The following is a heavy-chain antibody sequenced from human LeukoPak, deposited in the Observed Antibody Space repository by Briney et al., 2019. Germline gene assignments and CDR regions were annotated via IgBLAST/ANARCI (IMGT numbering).Heavy chain of an antibody. V-gene: IGHV1-46*01. CDR1: GYTFTSYY. CDR2: INPSGGST. Sequence: ASEKVSCKASGYTFTSYYMHWVRQAPGQGLEWMGIINPSGGSTSYAQKFQGRVTMTRDTSTSTVYMELSSLRSEDTAVYYCARAFLGGSSSFWFDPWGQGTLVTVSS. J-gene: IGHJ5*02. CDR3: ARAFLGGSSSFWFDP. D-gene: IGHD6-6*01.